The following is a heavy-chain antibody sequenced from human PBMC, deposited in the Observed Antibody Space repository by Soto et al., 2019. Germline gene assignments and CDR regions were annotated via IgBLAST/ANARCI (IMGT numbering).Heavy chain of an antibody. D-gene: IGHD3-22*01. Sequence: GCPLRQSCAASRLTFSSYSLNRVRQATGKGQEWVSYISSSSSTIYYADSVKGRFTISRDNAKNSLYLQMNSLRDEDTAVYYCASDSVFFNDSGYTNFYNLGQVALVPISS. V-gene: IGHV3-48*02. CDR1: RLTFSSYS. CDR3: ASDSVFFNDSGYTNFYN. J-gene: IGHJ4*01. CDR2: ISSSSSTI.